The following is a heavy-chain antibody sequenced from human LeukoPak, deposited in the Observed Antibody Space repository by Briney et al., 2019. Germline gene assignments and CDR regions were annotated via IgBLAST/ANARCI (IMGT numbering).Heavy chain of an antibody. CDR2: IYHSGST. Sequence: SQTLSLTCAVPDGSISSGGYSWSWIRQPPGKGLEWIGYIYHSGSTYYNPSLKSRVTISVDRSKNQFSLKLSSVTAADTAVYYCARGYCSGGSCYDFDYWGQGTLVTASS. CDR3: ARGYCSGGSCYDFDY. J-gene: IGHJ4*02. V-gene: IGHV4-30-2*01. D-gene: IGHD2-15*01. CDR1: DGSISSGGYS.